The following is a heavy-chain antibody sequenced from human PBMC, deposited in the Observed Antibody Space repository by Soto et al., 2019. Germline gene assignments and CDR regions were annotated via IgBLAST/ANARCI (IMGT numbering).Heavy chain of an antibody. CDR2: IIPIFGTA. D-gene: IGHD3-3*01. CDR3: ASLYDFWSGYPGPSYGMDV. J-gene: IGHJ6*02. CDR1: GGTFSSYA. V-gene: IGHV1-69*13. Sequence: ASVKVSCKASGGTFSSYAISWVRQAPGQGLEWMGGIIPIFGTANYAQKFQGRVTITADESTSTAYMELSSLRSEDTAVYYCASLYDFWSGYPGPSYGMDVWGQGTTVTVSS.